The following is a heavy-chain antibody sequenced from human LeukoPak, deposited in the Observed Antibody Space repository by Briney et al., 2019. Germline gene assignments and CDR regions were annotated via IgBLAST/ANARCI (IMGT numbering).Heavy chain of an antibody. V-gene: IGHV3-20*04. J-gene: IGHJ4*02. CDR3: AKDRGIAVAHYFDY. Sequence: GGSLRLTCAASGFTFDDYGMSWVRHAPGKGLDWVSGINWNGGSTGYADSVKGRFTISRDNAKNSLYLQMNSLRAEDTAVYYCAKDRGIAVAHYFDYWGQGTLVTVSS. CDR1: GFTFDDYG. D-gene: IGHD6-19*01. CDR2: INWNGGST.